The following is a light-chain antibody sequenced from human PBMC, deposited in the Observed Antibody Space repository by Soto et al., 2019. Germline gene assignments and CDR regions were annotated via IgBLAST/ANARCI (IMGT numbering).Light chain of an antibody. CDR1: RGHSSYA. CDR2: LNSDGSH. V-gene: IGLV4-69*01. Sequence: QSVLTQSPSASASLGASVKLTCTLSRGHSSYAIAWHQQQPEKGPRYLMKLNSDGSHSKGDGIPDRFSGSSSGAERYLTISNLQSEDEADYYCQTWGTGEVFGGGTKLTVL. J-gene: IGLJ2*01. CDR3: QTWGTGEV.